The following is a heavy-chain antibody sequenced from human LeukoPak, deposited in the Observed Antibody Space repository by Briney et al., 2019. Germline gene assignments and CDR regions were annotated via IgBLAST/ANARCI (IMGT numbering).Heavy chain of an antibody. Sequence: PGGSLRLSCAASGFTFSGFAVHWVRQAPGKGLVWVAVVSYDGSNEDYADSVKGRFTISKDNSKNTLYLQMNSLRAEDTAVYYCARGADDYGDRHCFDCWGQGTLVTVSS. CDR1: GFTFSGFA. CDR2: VSYDGSNE. CDR3: ARGADDYGDRHCFDC. D-gene: IGHD4-17*01. V-gene: IGHV3-30*04. J-gene: IGHJ4*02.